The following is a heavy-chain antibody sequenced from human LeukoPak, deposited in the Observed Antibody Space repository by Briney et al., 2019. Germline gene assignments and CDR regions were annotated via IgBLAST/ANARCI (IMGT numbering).Heavy chain of an antibody. D-gene: IGHD3-22*01. CDR3: TVVVNPKSYSGLDV. Sequence: NPGGSLRLSCAVSGLTFSSSWMNWVRQAPGKGLEWVGRVKSKADGGTTDYAAPVKGRFTISRDDSRNTLFLQMNGLKTEDTAVYYCTVVVNPKSYSGLDVWGQGTTVTVSS. CDR2: VKSKADGGTT. J-gene: IGHJ6*02. V-gene: IGHV3-15*07. CDR1: GLTFSSSW.